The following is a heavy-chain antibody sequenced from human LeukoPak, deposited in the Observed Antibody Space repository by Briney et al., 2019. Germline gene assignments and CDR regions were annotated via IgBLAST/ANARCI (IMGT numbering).Heavy chain of an antibody. V-gene: IGHV1-69*04. CDR1: GGTFSSYA. CDR2: IIPIFGIA. J-gene: IGHJ5*02. CDR3: ATYSGSYWGGNWFDP. Sequence: SVKVSCKASGGTFSSYAISWVRQAPGQGLEWMGRIIPIFGIANYAQKFQGRVTITADKSTSTAYMELSSLRSEDTAVYYCATYSGSYWGGNWFDPWGRGTLVTVSS. D-gene: IGHD1-26*01.